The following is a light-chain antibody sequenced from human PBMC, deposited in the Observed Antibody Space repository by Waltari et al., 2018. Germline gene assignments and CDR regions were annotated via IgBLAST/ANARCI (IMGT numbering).Light chain of an antibody. CDR2: CAS. V-gene: IGKV3-20*01. CDR3: QQYDISPLT. J-gene: IGKJ4*01. CDR1: QPIRTTY. Sequence: IVLTQYPGTLSLSPGEGATLSCRTSQPIRTTYLAWYQQKPRQATTLLIYCASRRATGVPNRFTGSGSGTDFSLTISSLEPEDFATYYCQQYDISPLTFGGGTKVEIK.